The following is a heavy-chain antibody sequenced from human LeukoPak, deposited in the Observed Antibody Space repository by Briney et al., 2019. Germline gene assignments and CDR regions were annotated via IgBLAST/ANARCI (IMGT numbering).Heavy chain of an antibody. Sequence: PGGSLRLSCAASGFTFSDYYMSWIRQAPGKGLEWVSYISSSGSTTYYADSVKGRFTISRDNAKNSLYLQMNSLRAEDTAVYYWARARAGAAPQDYWGQGNLVTVSS. J-gene: IGHJ4*02. CDR3: ARARAGAAPQDY. D-gene: IGHD6-19*01. CDR1: GFTFSDYY. V-gene: IGHV3-11*01. CDR2: ISSSGSTT.